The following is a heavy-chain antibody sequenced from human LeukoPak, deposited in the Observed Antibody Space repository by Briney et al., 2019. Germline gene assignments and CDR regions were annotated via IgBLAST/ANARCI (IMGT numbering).Heavy chain of an antibody. D-gene: IGHD1-26*01. J-gene: IGHJ4*02. Sequence: GGSLRLSCAASGFTVSSNDMSWVRQAPGKELEWVSLIYSGRSTYYADSVKGRFIISRDNSKNTLYLQMNSLRAKDTAVYYCARYSGTFSNSYFDCWGQGTLVTVSS. CDR1: GFTVSSND. CDR3: ARYSGTFSNSYFDC. V-gene: IGHV3-66*01. CDR2: IYSGRST.